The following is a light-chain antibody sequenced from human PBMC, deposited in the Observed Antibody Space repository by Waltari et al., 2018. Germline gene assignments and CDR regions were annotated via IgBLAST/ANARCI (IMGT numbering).Light chain of an antibody. J-gene: IGKJ4*01. CDR1: QSVSSY. CDR2: GAS. Sequence: VILTQSPATLSLSPGERATLSCRASQSVSSYLAWYQQKPGQAPRLLIYGASSRATGIPDRFSDRRSETEFTLTISSLEPEDFAVYYCQKYSSSPLTFGGGTKVEIK. CDR3: QKYSSSPLT. V-gene: IGKV3-20*01.